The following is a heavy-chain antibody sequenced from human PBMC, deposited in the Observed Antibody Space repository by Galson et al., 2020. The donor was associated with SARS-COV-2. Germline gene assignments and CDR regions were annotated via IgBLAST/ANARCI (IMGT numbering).Heavy chain of an antibody. Sequence: SETLSLTCTVSGASIRSGGFSLNWIRQHPGKGLEWIGHIFPSGDAYYSPSLRSRLSISLDTSKSQFSLKLTSLTAADTARYYCATTTRDYPWFFDLWGPGTLVTVSS. J-gene: IGHJ2*01. CDR3: ATTTRDYPWFFDL. CDR1: GASIRSGGFS. CDR2: IFPSGDA. D-gene: IGHD4-17*01. V-gene: IGHV4-31*03.